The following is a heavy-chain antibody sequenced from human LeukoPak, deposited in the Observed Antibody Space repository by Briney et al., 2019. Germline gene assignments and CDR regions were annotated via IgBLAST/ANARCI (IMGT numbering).Heavy chain of an antibody. Sequence: GDFLKISCKVSGYHFTTYWIAWVRQKPGKGLEWMGMVFPGDSKTNYSPAFLGQVTMSVDKSIGAAYLQWRSLKASDTAMYYCARLDTNNYQFWGQGTLVSVSS. CDR1: GYHFTTYW. V-gene: IGHV5-51*01. CDR3: ARLDTNNYQF. D-gene: IGHD2-8*01. CDR2: VFPGDSKT. J-gene: IGHJ4*02.